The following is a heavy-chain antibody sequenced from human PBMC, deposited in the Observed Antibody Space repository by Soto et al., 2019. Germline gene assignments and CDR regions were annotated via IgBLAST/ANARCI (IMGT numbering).Heavy chain of an antibody. CDR3: VGSSGWVLDN. Sequence: GGSLRLSCAASGFTFNNYWMTWVRQAPGKGLEWVANIKQDGTEKYYVDSVKGRFTISRDNTKNSLSLQMNSLTADDTAVYYCVGSSGWVLDNWGRGTLVTVSS. D-gene: IGHD6-19*01. V-gene: IGHV3-7*01. CDR2: IKQDGTEK. J-gene: IGHJ4*02. CDR1: GFTFNNYW.